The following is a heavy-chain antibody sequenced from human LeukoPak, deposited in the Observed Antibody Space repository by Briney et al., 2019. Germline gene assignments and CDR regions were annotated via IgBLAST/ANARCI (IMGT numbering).Heavy chain of an antibody. Sequence: PSETPSLTXTVSGYSISSGYYWGWIRQPPGKGLEWIGSIYHSGSTYYNPSLKSRVTISVDTSKNQFSLKLSSVTAADTAVYYCARLRAVAALGDYWGQGTLVTVSS. J-gene: IGHJ4*02. CDR2: IYHSGST. CDR1: GYSISSGYY. CDR3: ARLRAVAALGDY. V-gene: IGHV4-38-2*02. D-gene: IGHD6-19*01.